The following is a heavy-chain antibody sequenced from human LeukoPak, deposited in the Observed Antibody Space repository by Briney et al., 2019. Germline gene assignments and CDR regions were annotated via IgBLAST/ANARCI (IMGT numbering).Heavy chain of an antibody. J-gene: IGHJ6*03. V-gene: IGHV4-34*01. CDR3: AGGAPTLYYYYMDV. Sequence: PSETLSLSCAVYGGSFSGYYWSWVRQPPGKGLEWIGEINHSGSTNYNPYLKSRVTISVGTSKNQSSLQLSSVAAADTAVYYCAGGAPTLYYYYMDVWGEGTTATVSS. D-gene: IGHD3-16*01. CDR2: INHSGST. CDR1: GGSFSGYY.